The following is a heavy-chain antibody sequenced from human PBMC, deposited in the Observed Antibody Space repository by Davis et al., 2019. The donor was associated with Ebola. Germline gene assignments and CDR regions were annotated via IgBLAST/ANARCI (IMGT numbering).Heavy chain of an antibody. CDR1: GFTFSSYS. CDR2: ISSSSSTI. D-gene: IGHD2-15*01. CDR3: AKAIYCSGGSCNLHFDY. J-gene: IGHJ4*02. V-gene: IGHV3-48*01. Sequence: GGSLRLSCAASGFTFSSYSMNWVRQAPGKGLEWVSYISSSSSTIYYADSVKGRFTISRDNSKNTLYLQMNSLRVEDTAVYYCAKAIYCSGGSCNLHFDYWGQGTLVTVSS.